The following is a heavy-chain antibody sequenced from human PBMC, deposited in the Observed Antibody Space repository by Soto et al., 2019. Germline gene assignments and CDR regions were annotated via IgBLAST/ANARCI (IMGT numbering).Heavy chain of an antibody. CDR2: VNAGNDKT. D-gene: IGHD5-18*01. CDR1: GYAFSLYA. J-gene: IGHJ4*02. Sequence: QVQLVQSGAEVKKPGASVKVSCKTSGYAFSLYAIHWVRQAPEQGLEWMGWVNAGNDKTKYSQNFQGRVTITRDTSASTVYMELSSLRSEATAVYYCAREGDGYKYDYWGQGTLVTVSS. V-gene: IGHV1-3*01. CDR3: AREGDGYKYDY.